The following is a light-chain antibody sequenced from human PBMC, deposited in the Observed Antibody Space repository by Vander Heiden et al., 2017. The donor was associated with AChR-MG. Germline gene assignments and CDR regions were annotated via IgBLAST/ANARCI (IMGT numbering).Light chain of an antibody. CDR3: ISYTSISTWV. V-gene: IGLV2-14*03. CDR1: SSDVGGYDY. J-gene: IGLJ3*02. CDR2: DVI. Sequence: QSALTQPASVSVSPGQSITISCTGTSSDVGGYDYVSWFQQHPGKAPKLMIYDVINRPSGFSDRFSGSKSGNTASLTISGPQAEDEADYYCISYTSISTWVFGGGTKLTVL.